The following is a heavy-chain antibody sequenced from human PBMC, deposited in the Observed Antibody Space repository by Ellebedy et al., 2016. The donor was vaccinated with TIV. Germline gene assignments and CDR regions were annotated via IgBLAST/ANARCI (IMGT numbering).Heavy chain of an antibody. V-gene: IGHV3-21*01. CDR3: ARDVPAYGKDV. Sequence: GESLNISCAASGFIFSSYSMNLVRQAPRKGLEWVSSISSSSSYIYYADSVKGRFTISRDNAKKSLYLQMNSLRAEDTAVYYCARDVPAYGKDVWGQGTTVSVSS. J-gene: IGHJ6*02. CDR2: ISSSSSYI. CDR1: GFIFSSYS.